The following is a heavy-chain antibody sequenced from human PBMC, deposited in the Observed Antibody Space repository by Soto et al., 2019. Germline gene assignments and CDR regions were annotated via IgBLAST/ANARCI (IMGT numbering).Heavy chain of an antibody. CDR2: IYYSGST. J-gene: IGHJ5*02. Sequence: SETLSLTCSVSGGSISNYYCSWIRQPPGKGLEWIAYIYYSGSTNYNPPLKSRVTISVDTSKNQFSLKLSSVTAADTAVYYCARYCSGGSCYLDPWGQGTLVTVSS. V-gene: IGHV4-59*08. CDR1: GGSISNYY. CDR3: ARYCSGGSCYLDP. D-gene: IGHD2-15*01.